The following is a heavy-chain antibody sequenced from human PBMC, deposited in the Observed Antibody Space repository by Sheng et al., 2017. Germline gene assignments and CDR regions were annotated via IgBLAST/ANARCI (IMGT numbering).Heavy chain of an antibody. Sequence: QVQLVQSGAEVKKPGSSVKVSRKASGGTFSSYAISWVRQAPGQGLEWMGGIIPIFGTASFAHKFQGRVTITADESTSTAYMELSSLRSEDTAVYYCAREGPDWYFDLWGRGTLVDCLL. J-gene: IGHJ2*01. V-gene: IGHV1-69*01. CDR1: GGTFSSYA. CDR3: AREGPDWYFDL. CDR2: IIPIFGTA.